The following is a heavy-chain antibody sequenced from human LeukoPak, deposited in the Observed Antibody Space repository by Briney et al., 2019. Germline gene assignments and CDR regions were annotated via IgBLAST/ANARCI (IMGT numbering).Heavy chain of an antibody. V-gene: IGHV4-39*02. CDR1: GGSISSSSYY. D-gene: IGHD2-21*02. CDR3: ARDCGGDCSSDY. CDR2: IYYSGST. J-gene: IGHJ4*02. Sequence: PSETLSLTCTVSGGSISSSSYYWGWTRQPPGKGLEWIGSIYYSGSTYYNPSLKSRVTISVDTSKNQFSLKLSSVTAADTAVYYCARDCGGDCSSDYWGQGTLVTVSS.